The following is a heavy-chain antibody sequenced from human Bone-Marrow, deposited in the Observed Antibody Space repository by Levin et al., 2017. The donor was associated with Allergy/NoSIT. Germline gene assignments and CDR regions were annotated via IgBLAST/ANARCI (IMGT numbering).Heavy chain of an antibody. CDR1: GFTFNTFW. Sequence: GGSLRLSCAASGFTFNTFWMSWVRQAPGKGLEWVANIKQDGSDKYYVDSVEGRFTLSRDNAKNSLYLQMNSLRVEDTAVYYCARDHDGEDEYFDFWGQGTLVTVSS. D-gene: IGHD3-10*01. CDR3: ARDHDGEDEYFDF. V-gene: IGHV3-7*01. J-gene: IGHJ4*02. CDR2: IKQDGSDK.